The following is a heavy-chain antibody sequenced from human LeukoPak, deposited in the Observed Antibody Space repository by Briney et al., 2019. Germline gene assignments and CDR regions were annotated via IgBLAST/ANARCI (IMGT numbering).Heavy chain of an antibody. CDR1: GFTFSSYV. J-gene: IGHJ4*02. V-gene: IGHV3-23*01. CDR2: ISGNDGST. CDR3: SRRSVTTFDY. Sequence: GGSLRLSCAASGFTFSSYVMSWVRQAPGKGLEWVSLISGNDGSTYYADSVKGRFTISRDNSKNTLYLQMSILRADDTAVYYCSRRSVTTFDYWGQGTLVTVSS. D-gene: IGHD4-17*01.